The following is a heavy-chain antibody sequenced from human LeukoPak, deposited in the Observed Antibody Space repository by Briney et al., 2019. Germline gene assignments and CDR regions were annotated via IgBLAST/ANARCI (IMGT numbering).Heavy chain of an antibody. CDR3: ARGSSDYYASSGYLRPFDY. V-gene: IGHV3-48*03. Sequence: GGSLRLSCAASEFTFSSSEMNWVRQAPGKGLEWVSYISSSGSTMYYADSVKGRFTISRDNAKNSLYLQMNSLRAEDTAVYYCARGSSDYYASSGYLRPFDYWGQGTLVTVSS. CDR1: EFTFSSSE. J-gene: IGHJ4*02. CDR2: ISSSGSTM. D-gene: IGHD3-22*01.